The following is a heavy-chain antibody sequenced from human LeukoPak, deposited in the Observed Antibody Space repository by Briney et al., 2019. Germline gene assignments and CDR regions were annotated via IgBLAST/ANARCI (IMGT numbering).Heavy chain of an antibody. CDR3: ARETIAVADPHFDY. V-gene: IGHV4-39*02. Sequence: SETLSLTCTVSGDSISSSSYYWGWIRQPPGKGLEWIGSVYYSGTAYCNPSPKSRVTISVDTSKNQFSLKLSSVTAADTAVYYCARETIAVADPHFDYWGQGTLVTVSS. CDR1: GDSISSSSYY. J-gene: IGHJ4*02. CDR2: VYYSGTA. D-gene: IGHD6-19*01.